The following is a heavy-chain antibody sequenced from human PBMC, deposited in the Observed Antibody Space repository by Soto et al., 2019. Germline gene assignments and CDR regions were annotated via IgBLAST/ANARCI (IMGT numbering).Heavy chain of an antibody. Sequence: ASVKVACKASGYTFTNYARHWVRKAPRQRLEWMGWINAGNGNTNYAQKLQGRVTMTTDTSTSTAYMELRSLRSDDTAVYYCARVLSSSWPRYNWFDPWGQGTLVTVSS. CDR2: INAGNGNT. CDR3: ARVLSSSWPRYNWFDP. V-gene: IGHV1-3*01. J-gene: IGHJ5*02. CDR1: GYTFTNYA. D-gene: IGHD6-13*01.